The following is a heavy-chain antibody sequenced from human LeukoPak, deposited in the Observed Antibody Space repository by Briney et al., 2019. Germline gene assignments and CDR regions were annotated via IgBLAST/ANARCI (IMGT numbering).Heavy chain of an antibody. CDR3: ARVRSIVVVPANTRFDY. CDR2: IIHSGST. J-gene: IGHJ4*02. Sequence: SETLSLTCAVYGGSFSGYYWSWIRQPPGKGLEWIGEIIHSGSTNYNPSLKSQVTISVDTSKNQFSLKLSSVTAADTAVYYCARVRSIVVVPANTRFDYWDQGTLVTVSS. V-gene: IGHV4-34*12. D-gene: IGHD2-2*01. CDR1: GGSFSGYY.